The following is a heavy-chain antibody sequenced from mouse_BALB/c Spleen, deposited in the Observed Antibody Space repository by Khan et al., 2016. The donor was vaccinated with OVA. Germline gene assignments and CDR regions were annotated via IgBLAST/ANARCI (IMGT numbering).Heavy chain of an antibody. Sequence: QVQLQQSGAELVRPGASVKLSCEASGYTFTSYWMNWVKQSPEQGLEWSGRIDPYDSETHYNQNFKDKAILTVDKSSSTAYMQLSSLTSEDSAVYFCARNPFAYWGQGTLVTVSA. CDR3: ARNPFAY. CDR1: GYTFTSYW. CDR2: IDPYDSET. J-gene: IGHJ3*01. V-gene: IGHV1-52*01.